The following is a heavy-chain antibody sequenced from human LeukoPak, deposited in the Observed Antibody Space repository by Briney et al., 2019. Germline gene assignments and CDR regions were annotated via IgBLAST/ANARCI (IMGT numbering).Heavy chain of an antibody. V-gene: IGHV3-30*18. CDR1: GFTFSSYG. J-gene: IGHJ4*02. CDR3: AKDRGG. CDR2: ISYDGNNK. D-gene: IGHD3-16*01. Sequence: PRRSLRLSCAASGFTFSSYGMHWVRQAPGKGLEWVAVISYDGNNKYYADSVKGRFTISRDNSKNTLYLQMNSLRAEDTAVYYCAKDRGGWGQGTLVTVSS.